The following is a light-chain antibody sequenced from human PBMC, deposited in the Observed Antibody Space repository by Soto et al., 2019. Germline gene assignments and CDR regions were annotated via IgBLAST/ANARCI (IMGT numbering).Light chain of an antibody. CDR1: QSVSSSY. V-gene: IGKV3-20*01. CDR2: GAS. CDR3: QQYGSSPE. Sequence: EIVLTQSPGTLSLSPGEIATLSCRASQSVSSSYLAWYQQKPGQAPRLLISGASRRATGIPDRFSGSGSGTDFTLSISRLEPEDCAVYYCQQYGSSPEFGQGTKVEIK. J-gene: IGKJ1*01.